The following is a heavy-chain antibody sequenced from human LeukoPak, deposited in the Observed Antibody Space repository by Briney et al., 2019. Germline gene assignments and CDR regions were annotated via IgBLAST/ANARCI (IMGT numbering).Heavy chain of an antibody. CDR1: GFTFSSYA. J-gene: IGHJ4*02. CDR2: ISGSGGST. D-gene: IGHD6-19*01. Sequence: GRSLRLSCAASGFTFSSYAMSWVRQAPGKGLEWVSAISGSGGSTYYADSVKGRFTISRDNSKNTLYLQMNSLRAEDTAVYYCAKIIAVAGYYFDYWGQGTLVTVSS. V-gene: IGHV3-23*01. CDR3: AKIIAVAGYYFDY.